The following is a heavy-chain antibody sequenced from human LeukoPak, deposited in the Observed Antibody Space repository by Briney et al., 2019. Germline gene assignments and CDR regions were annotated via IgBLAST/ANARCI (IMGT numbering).Heavy chain of an antibody. J-gene: IGHJ3*02. CDR2: ISSSSSSL. CDR1: GFTFISYD. D-gene: IGHD6-13*01. CDR3: ARDYSSTSGKHAFDI. Sequence: GGSLRLSCAASGFTFISYDMNWVRQAPGKGLEWVSYISSSSSSLYYADSVKGRFAISRDNAKNSLYLQMNSLRAEDTAVYYCARDYSSTSGKHAFDIWGQGTMVTVSS. V-gene: IGHV3-48*01.